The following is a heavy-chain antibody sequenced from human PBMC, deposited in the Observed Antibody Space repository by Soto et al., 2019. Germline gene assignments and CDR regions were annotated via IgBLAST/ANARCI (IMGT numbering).Heavy chain of an antibody. D-gene: IGHD3-10*01. CDR1: GYTFTTYA. CDR2: INTGNGNT. CDR3: TRVGDHYGSGFDY. V-gene: IGHV1-3*04. J-gene: IGHJ4*02. Sequence: QVQLVQSGAEVKKPGASVMVSCKASGYTFTTYAMHWVRQAPGQSLEWMGWINTGNGNTKYSHRFQGRVTFARDTSANIVYMQLSSLRSEDTAVYYCTRVGDHYGSGFDYWGQGMLVTVSS.